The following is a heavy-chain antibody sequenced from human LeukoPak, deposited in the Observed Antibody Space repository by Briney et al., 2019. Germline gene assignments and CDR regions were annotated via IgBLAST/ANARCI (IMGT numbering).Heavy chain of an antibody. D-gene: IGHD2-15*01. V-gene: IGHV3-23*01. Sequence: GGSLRLSCAASGFTFSSYAMSWVRQAPGKGLEWVSAISGSGGSTYYADSVKGRFTISRDNSKNTLYLQMNSLRAEDTAVYYCASPSNPFCSGGSCYPAVYVYWGQGTLVTVSS. CDR3: ASPSNPFCSGGSCYPAVYVY. CDR2: ISGSGGST. CDR1: GFTFSSYA. J-gene: IGHJ4*02.